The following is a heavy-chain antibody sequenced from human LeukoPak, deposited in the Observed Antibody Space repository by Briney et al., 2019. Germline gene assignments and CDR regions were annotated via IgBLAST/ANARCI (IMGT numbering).Heavy chain of an antibody. CDR3: ARGSLRGVFDY. Sequence: GGSLRLSCAASGFTFSSYSMNWVRQAPGKGLEWVSYISSSSSTIYYADSVKGRFTISRDNAKNSLYLQMNSLRAEDTAVYYCARGSLRGVFDYWGQGTLVTVSS. D-gene: IGHD3-10*01. V-gene: IGHV3-48*01. CDR1: GFTFSSYS. CDR2: ISSSSSTI. J-gene: IGHJ4*02.